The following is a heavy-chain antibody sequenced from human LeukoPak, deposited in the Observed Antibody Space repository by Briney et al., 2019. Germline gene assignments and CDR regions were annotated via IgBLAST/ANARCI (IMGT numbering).Heavy chain of an antibody. J-gene: IGHJ5*02. Sequence: GASVKVSCKASGYTFTGYYIHWVRQAPGQGLEWMGWMNPTSGGTNYAEKFQGRVTMTRDTSIITAYMELSSLRSDDTAVYYCVREGYHRPAWFDLWGQGALVTVSS. CDR3: VREGYHRPAWFDL. V-gene: IGHV1-2*02. CDR1: GYTFTGYY. CDR2: MNPTSGGT. D-gene: IGHD5-18*01.